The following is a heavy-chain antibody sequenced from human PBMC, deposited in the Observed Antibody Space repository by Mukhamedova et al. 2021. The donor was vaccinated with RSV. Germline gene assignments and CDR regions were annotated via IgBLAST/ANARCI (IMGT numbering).Heavy chain of an antibody. Sequence: EWIGYIYYSGSTNYNPSLKSRVTISVDTSKNQFSLKLSSVTAADTAVYYCARDGGYSGYEGPRIDVWGQGTTGTVSS. CDR2: IYYSGST. D-gene: IGHD5-12*01. CDR3: ARDGGYSGYEGPRIDV. V-gene: IGHV4-59*01. J-gene: IGHJ6*02.